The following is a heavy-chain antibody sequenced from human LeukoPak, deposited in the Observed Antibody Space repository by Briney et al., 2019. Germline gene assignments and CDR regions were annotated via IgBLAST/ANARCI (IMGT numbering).Heavy chain of an antibody. D-gene: IGHD3-10*01. CDR2: IAYDGRYR. Sequence: GGSLRLSCAASGFTFSIYWMSWVRQAPGKGLEWVAVIAYDGRYRYYADSVKGRFTVSRDNSKNTVSLQMKGLRVEDTAVYYCAKDHTARGLKDWGQGTLVIVSS. J-gene: IGHJ4*02. CDR1: GFTFSIYW. CDR3: AKDHTARGLKD. V-gene: IGHV3-30*18.